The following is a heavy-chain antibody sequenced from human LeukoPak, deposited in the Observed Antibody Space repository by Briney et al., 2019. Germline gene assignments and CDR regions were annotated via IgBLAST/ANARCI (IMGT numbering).Heavy chain of an antibody. Sequence: GGSLRLSCAASRFTFSNYWMSWVRQAPGKGLEWVANIKQDGSEKYYVDSVKGRFIISRDNAENSLYLQMNSLRAEDTAVYYCVRGGAGSGSFDYWGQGTLVTVSS. D-gene: IGHD1-26*01. CDR1: RFTFSNYW. J-gene: IGHJ4*02. CDR2: IKQDGSEK. V-gene: IGHV3-7*01. CDR3: VRGGAGSGSFDY.